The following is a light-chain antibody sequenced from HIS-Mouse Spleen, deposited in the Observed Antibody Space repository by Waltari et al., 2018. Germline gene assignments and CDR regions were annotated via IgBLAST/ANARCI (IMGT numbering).Light chain of an antibody. CDR1: SSDVGGYNY. CDR3: SSYTSSSTF. V-gene: IGLV2-14*01. Sequence: QSALTQPASVSGSPGQSITISCTGTSSDVGGYNYVSWYQQHPGKAPKLIVYEVSNRPAGVSKRFSGSKSGNTASLTISGLQAEDEADYYCSSYTSSSTFFGTGTKVTVL. J-gene: IGLJ1*01. CDR2: EVS.